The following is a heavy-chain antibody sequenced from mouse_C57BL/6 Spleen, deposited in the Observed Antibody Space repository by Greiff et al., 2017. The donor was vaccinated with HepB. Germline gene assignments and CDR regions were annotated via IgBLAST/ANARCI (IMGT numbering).Heavy chain of an antibody. J-gene: IGHJ3*01. CDR2: ISDGGSYT. D-gene: IGHD1-1*01. Sequence: EVMLVESGGGLVKPGGSLKLSCADSGFTFSSYAMSWVRQTPEKRLEWVATISDGGSYTYYPDNVKGRFTISRDNAKNNLYLQMSHLKSEDTAMYYCARDDYYGLFAYWGQGTLVTVSA. CDR1: GFTFSSYA. V-gene: IGHV5-4*01. CDR3: ARDDYYGLFAY.